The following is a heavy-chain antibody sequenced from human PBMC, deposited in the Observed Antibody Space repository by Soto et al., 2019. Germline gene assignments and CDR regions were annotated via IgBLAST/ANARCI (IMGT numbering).Heavy chain of an antibody. Sequence: ASVKVSCKASGYTFTSYGISWVRQAPGQGLEWMGWISAYNGNTNYAQKLQGRVTMTTDTSTSTAYMELRSLGSDDTAVYYCARDLAIRADIVLMVYAAADAFDIWGQGTMVTVSS. V-gene: IGHV1-18*01. CDR3: ARDLAIRADIVLMVYAAADAFDI. J-gene: IGHJ3*02. CDR2: ISAYNGNT. CDR1: GYTFTSYG. D-gene: IGHD2-8*01.